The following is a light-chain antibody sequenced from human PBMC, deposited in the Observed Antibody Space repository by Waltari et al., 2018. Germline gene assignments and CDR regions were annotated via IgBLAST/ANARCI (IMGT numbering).Light chain of an antibody. J-gene: IGLJ2*01. CDR2: EVN. CDR3: SSYTSSSTSLI. Sequence: SALTQPASVSGSPGQSITTSSTGTSSAVGGYNYVSWYQQHPGKAPKLMIYEVNNRPSGVSYRFSGSKSANTASLTISGLQAEDEADYYCSSYTSSSTSLIFGGGTKLTVL. CDR1: SSAVGGYNY. V-gene: IGLV2-14*01.